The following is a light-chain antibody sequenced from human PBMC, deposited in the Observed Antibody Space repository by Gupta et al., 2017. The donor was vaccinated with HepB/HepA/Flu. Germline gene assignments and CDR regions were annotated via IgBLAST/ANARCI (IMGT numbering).Light chain of an antibody. J-gene: IGLJ2*01. CDR3: SSFTSSTTMV. CDR2: DVS. V-gene: IGLV2-14*01. Sequence: QSALTPPASVSGSPGQSIPLSCTGTSSNVGGYNYVSWYQQHPGKVPILMIFDVSNRPSGVSNRFSGSKSGNTASLTISGLQAEDEADYYCSSFTSSTTMVFGGGTRLTVL. CDR1: SSNVGGYNY.